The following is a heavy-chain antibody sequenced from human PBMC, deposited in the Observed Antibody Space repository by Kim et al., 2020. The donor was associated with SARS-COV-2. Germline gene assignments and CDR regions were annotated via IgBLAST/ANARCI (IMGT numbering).Heavy chain of an antibody. Sequence: GGSLRLSCAASGFTFSSYRMNWVRQAPGKGLEWVSYISSSSSTIKYADSVKGRFTISRDNAKNSLYLQTNSLRPEDTAVYYCAGDQGGTSIVGAFDYWGQGTLVTVSS. CDR3: AGDQGGTSIVGAFDY. CDR1: GFTFSSYR. D-gene: IGHD1-26*01. J-gene: IGHJ4*02. CDR2: ISSSSSTI. V-gene: IGHV3-48*01.